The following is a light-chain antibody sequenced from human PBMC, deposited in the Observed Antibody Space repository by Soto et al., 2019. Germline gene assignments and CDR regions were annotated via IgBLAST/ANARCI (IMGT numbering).Light chain of an antibody. CDR2: GAS. Sequence: EIVLTQSTGTLSLSPGERATLSCRASHGISVVYLAWYKQKPGQAPRLLIYGASNRATGIPDRFSGSGSGADFTLTISRLEPEDFAMYFCQQYGGSPMAFGHGTKWIS. V-gene: IGKV3-20*01. J-gene: IGKJ1*01. CDR1: HGISVVY. CDR3: QQYGGSPMA.